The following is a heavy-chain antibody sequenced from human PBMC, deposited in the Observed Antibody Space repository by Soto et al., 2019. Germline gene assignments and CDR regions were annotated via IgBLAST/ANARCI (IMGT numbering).Heavy chain of an antibody. CDR3: ARGRVVPAAYYYYYGMDV. J-gene: IGHJ6*02. CDR1: GGSISSYY. V-gene: IGHV4-59*01. Sequence: SETLSLTCTVSGGSISSYYWSWIRQPPGKGLEWIGYTHYSGSTNYNPSLKSRVTISVDTSKNQFSLKLSSVTAADTAVYYCARGRVVPAAYYYYYGMDVWGQGTTVTVSS. CDR2: THYSGST. D-gene: IGHD2-2*01.